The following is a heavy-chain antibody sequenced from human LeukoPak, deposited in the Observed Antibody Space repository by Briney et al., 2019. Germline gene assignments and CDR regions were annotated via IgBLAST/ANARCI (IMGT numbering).Heavy chain of an antibody. V-gene: IGHV3-74*01. CDR2: INSDGSST. CDR1: GFTISSYW. D-gene: IGHD6-13*01. CDR3: ATYSIAAAGTDY. J-gene: IGHJ4*02. Sequence: GGSLRLSCTASGFTISSYWMHWVRRAPGKGLVWVSGINSDGSSTSYADSVKGRFTISRDNAKNTLYLQMNSLRAEDTAVYYCATYSIAAAGTDYWGQGTLVTVSS.